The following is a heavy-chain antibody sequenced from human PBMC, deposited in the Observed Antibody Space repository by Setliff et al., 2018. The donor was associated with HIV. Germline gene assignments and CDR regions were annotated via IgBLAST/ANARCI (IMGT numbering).Heavy chain of an antibody. D-gene: IGHD6-19*01. J-gene: IGHJ6*03. CDR3: AIVPGYSSGTSYMDV. V-gene: IGHV4-34*01. CDR1: GGSFSSYY. CDR2: INHSGST. Sequence: SETLSLTCAVYGGSFSSYYWSWIRQPPGKGLEWIGEINHSGSTNYNPSLKSRVTISVDTSKNQFSLKLRSVTAADRAVYYCAIVPGYSSGTSYMDVWGKGTTVTVSS.